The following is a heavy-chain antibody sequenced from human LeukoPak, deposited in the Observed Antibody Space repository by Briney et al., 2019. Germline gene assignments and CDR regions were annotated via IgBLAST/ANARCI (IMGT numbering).Heavy chain of an antibody. J-gene: IGHJ4*02. V-gene: IGHV3-49*04. CDR1: GFTFSSHW. CDR3: TRVPPPHYDFWSGFDY. CDR2: IRSKAYGGTT. D-gene: IGHD3-3*01. Sequence: GGSLRLSCAASGFTFSSHWISWVRQAPGKGLEWVGFIRSKAYGGTTEYAASVKGRFTISRDDSKSIAYLQMNSLKTEDTAVYYCTRVPPPHYDFWSGFDYWGQGTLVTVSS.